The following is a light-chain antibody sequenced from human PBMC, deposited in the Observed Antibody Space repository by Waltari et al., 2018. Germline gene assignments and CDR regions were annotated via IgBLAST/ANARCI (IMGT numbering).Light chain of an antibody. V-gene: IGLV2-23*01. CDR3: CSYTGSSTSYG. CDR2: EAT. J-gene: IGLJ1*01. Sequence: QSALSQPASVSGSPGQSLTITCTGASTDLASFHLVAWYQHHPNSAPKLIIYEATKPPSGISHRFSGAKSGATASLRISGLQADDEADYYCCSYTGSSTSYGCGGGTKVTVL. CDR1: STDLASFHL.